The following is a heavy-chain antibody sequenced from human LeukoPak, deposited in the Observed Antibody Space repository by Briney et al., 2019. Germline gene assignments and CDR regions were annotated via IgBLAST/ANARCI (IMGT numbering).Heavy chain of an antibody. V-gene: IGHV3-23*01. J-gene: IGHJ6*03. CDR3: TRMPSTEIYYFYYMDV. Sequence: GSLRLSCAASGFTFSDNWMYWVRQAPGKGLEWVSGISSLGVSTYYADSVRGRFTISRDNSENTVYLQMDSLGTEDTAVYYCTRMPSTEIYYFYYMDVWGKGTTVTVSS. CDR2: ISSLGVST. CDR1: GFTFSDNW. D-gene: IGHD2-2*01.